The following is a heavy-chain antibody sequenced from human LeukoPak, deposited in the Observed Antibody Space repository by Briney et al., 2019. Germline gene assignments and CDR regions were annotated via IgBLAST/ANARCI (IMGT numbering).Heavy chain of an antibody. CDR2: ISYDGSNE. D-gene: IGHD3-22*01. CDR1: GFTFSTYT. Sequence: GGSLRLSCAASGFTFSTYTMHWVRQAPGKGLEWVAGISYDGSNEYYAESVKGRFTISRDNSKNTLYLQMNSQRPEDAAIYYCTREARPYDTSAYQQVWGQGTLVTVSS. CDR3: TREARPYDTSAYQQV. J-gene: IGHJ4*02. V-gene: IGHV3-30-3*01.